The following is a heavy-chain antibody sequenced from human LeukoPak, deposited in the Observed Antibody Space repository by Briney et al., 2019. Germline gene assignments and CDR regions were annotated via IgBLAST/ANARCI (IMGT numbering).Heavy chain of an antibody. Sequence: ASETLSLTCTVSGGSISSSSYYWGWIRQPPGKGLEWIGSIYYSGSTYYNPSLKSRVTISVDTSKNQFSLKLSSVTAADTAVYYCARGASDFWSGYWFDLWGQGTLVTVSS. CDR2: IYYSGST. J-gene: IGHJ5*02. CDR1: GGSISSSSYY. D-gene: IGHD3-3*01. CDR3: ARGASDFWSGYWFDL. V-gene: IGHV4-39*01.